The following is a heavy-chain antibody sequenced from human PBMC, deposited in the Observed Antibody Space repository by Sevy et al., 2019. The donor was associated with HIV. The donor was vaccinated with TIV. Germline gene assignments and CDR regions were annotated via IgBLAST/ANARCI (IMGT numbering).Heavy chain of an antibody. CDR2: LSFGCGEI. D-gene: IGHD2-8*01. J-gene: IGHJ4*02. CDR3: AREGCTKPHDY. Sequence: GESLKISCAASGFTFSKYSMSWVRQPPGKGLEWVSTLSFGCGEINYADSVKGRFTISRDKSKSSVYLQMNNLRPEDTAVDYCAREGCTKPHDYWGQGTLVTVSS. CDR1: GFTFSKYS. V-gene: IGHV3-23*01.